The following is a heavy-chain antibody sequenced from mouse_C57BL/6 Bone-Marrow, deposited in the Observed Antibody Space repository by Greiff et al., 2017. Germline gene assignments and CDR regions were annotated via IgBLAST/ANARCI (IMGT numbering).Heavy chain of an antibody. CDR1: GFNIKDYY. CDR2: IDPEDGDT. D-gene: IGHD1-1*02. J-gene: IGHJ3*01. Sequence: VQLQQSGAELVKPGASVKLSCTASGFNIKDYYMHWVKQRPEQGLEWIGRIDPEDGDTKYAPKFQGKATITADTSSNTAYLQLSSLTSEDTAVYYCARGPMEDWFAYWGQGTLVTVSA. V-gene: IGHV14-2*01. CDR3: ARGPMEDWFAY.